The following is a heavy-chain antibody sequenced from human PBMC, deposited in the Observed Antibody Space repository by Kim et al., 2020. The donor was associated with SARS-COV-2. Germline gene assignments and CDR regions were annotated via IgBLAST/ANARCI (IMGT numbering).Heavy chain of an antibody. Sequence: DYAAPVKGRFTISRDDSKNTLYLQMNSLKTEDTAVYYCTTDIRGPYGMDVWGQGTTVTVSS. CDR3: TTDIRGPYGMDV. V-gene: IGHV3-15*01. J-gene: IGHJ6*02.